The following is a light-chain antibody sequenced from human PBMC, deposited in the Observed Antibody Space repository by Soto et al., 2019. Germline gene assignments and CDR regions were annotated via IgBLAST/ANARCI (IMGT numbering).Light chain of an antibody. V-gene: IGKV3-20*01. CDR3: QQYGSSGT. Sequence: ELVLTQSPGTLSLSPGERATLSCRASQSVSSSYLAWYQQKPGQAPRLLIDGASSRATGIPDRFGVSGSGTEFTLTISRLEPEDFAVYYCQQYGSSGTFGQGTRWIS. J-gene: IGKJ1*01. CDR1: QSVSSSY. CDR2: GAS.